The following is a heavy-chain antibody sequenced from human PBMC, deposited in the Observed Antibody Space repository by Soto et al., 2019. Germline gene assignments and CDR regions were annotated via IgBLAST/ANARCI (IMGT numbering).Heavy chain of an antibody. J-gene: IGHJ6*02. CDR3: ARDQGDYDFWSGYLYGMDV. CDR1: GYTFTSYY. D-gene: IGHD3-3*01. CDR2: INPSGGST. Sequence: QVQLVQSGAEVKKPGASVKVSCKASGYTFTSYYMHWVRQAPGQGLEWMGIINPSGGSTSYAQKSQSRVTMTRDTSTSTVYMALSSLRAEDTAVYYCARDQGDYDFWSGYLYGMDVWGQGTTVTVSS. V-gene: IGHV1-46*01.